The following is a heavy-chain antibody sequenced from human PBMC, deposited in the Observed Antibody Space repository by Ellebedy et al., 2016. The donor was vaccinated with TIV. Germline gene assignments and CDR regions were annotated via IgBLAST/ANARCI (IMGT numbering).Heavy chain of an antibody. V-gene: IGHV3-30*02. D-gene: IGHD6-13*01. CDR1: GFSLSSYG. CDR3: ARDRWPYFFDC. CDR2: LRSDGNNR. Sequence: PGGSLRLSCAASGFSLSSYGMHWVRQAPGKGLEWVAFLRSDGNNRYYTDSVEGRFTISRDNSKNILYLQTSSLRAEETAVYYCARDRWPYFFDCWGQGTLVTVSS. J-gene: IGHJ4*02.